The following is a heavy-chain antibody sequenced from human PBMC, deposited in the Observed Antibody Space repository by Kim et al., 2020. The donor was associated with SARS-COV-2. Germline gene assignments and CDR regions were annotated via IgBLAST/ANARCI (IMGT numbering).Heavy chain of an antibody. CDR2: ASSSSSTI. CDR1: GFTLSDYN. Sequence: GGSLRLSCAASGFTLSDYNMSWIRQAPGKGLEWVSYASSSSSTIYYADSVKGRFTISRDNAKNSLYLQMNSLRAEDTALYYCARVDYGDYVDYWGQGTLVTVSS. V-gene: IGHV3-11*04. CDR3: ARVDYGDYVDY. D-gene: IGHD4-17*01. J-gene: IGHJ4*02.